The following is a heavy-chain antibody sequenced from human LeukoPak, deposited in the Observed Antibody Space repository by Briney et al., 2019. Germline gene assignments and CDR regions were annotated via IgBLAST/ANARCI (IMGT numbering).Heavy chain of an antibody. CDR3: ARDLGWLLLDY. Sequence: GRSLRLSCAASGFTFSSYGMHWVRQVPGKGLEWVANMKGDGSEIYYVDSVKGRFTISRDNAKNSLYLQMNNLRAEDTAIYYCARDLGWLLLDYWGQGTLVTVSS. J-gene: IGHJ4*02. V-gene: IGHV3-7*03. CDR2: MKGDGSEI. D-gene: IGHD2-15*01. CDR1: GFTFSSYG.